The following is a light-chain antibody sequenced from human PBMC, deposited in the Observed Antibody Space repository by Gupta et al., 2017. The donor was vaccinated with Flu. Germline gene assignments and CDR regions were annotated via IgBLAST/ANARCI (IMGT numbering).Light chain of an antibody. CDR3: QQRANWLPGLT. Sequence: EIVLTQSPATLSLSPGDRATLSCRASQSVSSYLAWYQQKPGQPPRLLIYDASTRATGIPARLSGSGSGTDFTLTISSLEPADFAVYYCQQRANWLPGLTFGGGTKVEIK. CDR2: DAS. J-gene: IGKJ4*01. CDR1: QSVSSY. V-gene: IGKV3-11*01.